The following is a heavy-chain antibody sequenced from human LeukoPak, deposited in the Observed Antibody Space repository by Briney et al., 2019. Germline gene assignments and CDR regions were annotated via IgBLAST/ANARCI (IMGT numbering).Heavy chain of an antibody. V-gene: IGHV4-30-2*02. CDR1: GGSISSGGYY. CDR3: AASRTDAFDI. J-gene: IGHJ3*02. Sequence: PSQTLSLTCTVSGGSISSGGYYWSWIRQPPGKGLEWIGYIYHSGSTYYNPSLKSRVTISVDRSKNQFSLKLSSVTAADTAVYYCAASRTDAFDIWGQGTMVTVSS. CDR2: IYHSGST.